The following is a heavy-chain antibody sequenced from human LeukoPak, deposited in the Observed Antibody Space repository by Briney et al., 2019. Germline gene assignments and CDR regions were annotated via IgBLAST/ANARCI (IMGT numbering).Heavy chain of an antibody. CDR2: ISYNGGST. CDR1: GYTFRSYA. J-gene: IGHJ4*02. CDR3: AKEDRSGGSCDY. V-gene: IGHV3-23*01. D-gene: IGHD2-15*01. Sequence: GGSLRLSRAVSGYTFRSYAMLWVRQAPGKGLEWVSAISYNGGSTYYADSVKGRFNISRDNHKNTLYLPMHSLSAEDTAVYYCAKEDRSGGSCDYWGQGTLVTVSS.